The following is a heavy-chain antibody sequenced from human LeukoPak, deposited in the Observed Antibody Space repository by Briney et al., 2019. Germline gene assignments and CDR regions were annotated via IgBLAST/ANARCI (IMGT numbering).Heavy chain of an antibody. D-gene: IGHD5-24*01. CDR3: GRVDMATTKDY. CDR2: ISAYNGGT. CDR1: GFTFTSSA. V-gene: IGHV1-18*01. J-gene: IGHJ4*02. Sequence: ASVKVSCKASGFTFTSSAVQWVRQAPGQGLEWMGWISAYNGGTKYGQNFQGRVTMTTDTSTTTAYMDLRSLGSDDTAVYYCGRVDMATTKDYWGQGTLVTVSS.